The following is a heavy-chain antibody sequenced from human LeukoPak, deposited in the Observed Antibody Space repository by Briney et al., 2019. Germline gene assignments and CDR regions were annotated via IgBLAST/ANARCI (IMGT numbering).Heavy chain of an antibody. V-gene: IGHV4-34*01. Sequence: SETLSLTCAVYGGSFSGYYWSWIRQPPGKGLEWIGEINHSGSNNYNPSLKSRVTISVDTSKNQFSLKLSSVTAADTAVYYCARGGSQAPSYYYYYYMDVWGKGTTVTISS. CDR1: GGSFSGYY. D-gene: IGHD6-13*01. CDR2: INHSGSN. CDR3: ARGGSQAPSYYYYYYMDV. J-gene: IGHJ6*03.